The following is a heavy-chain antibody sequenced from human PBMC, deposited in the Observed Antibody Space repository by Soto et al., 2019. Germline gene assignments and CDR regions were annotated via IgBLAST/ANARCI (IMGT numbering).Heavy chain of an antibody. V-gene: IGHV1-46*01. CDR1: GSTFINYY. CDR2: INPTGGST. CDR3: ASHLVDGAV. J-gene: IGHJ4*02. D-gene: IGHD2-8*02. Sequence: QVQLVQSGAEVKKPGASVKVSCKASGSTFINYYIHWVRQAPGHGLEWMAIINPTGGSTNYAQKFQGRRTLTMDSSTSTVYTELSSLTSEDTAMYYCASHLVDGAVWVQVTPVTFAS.